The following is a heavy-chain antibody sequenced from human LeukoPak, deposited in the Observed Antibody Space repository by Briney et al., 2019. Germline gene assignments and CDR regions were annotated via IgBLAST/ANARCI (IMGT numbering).Heavy chain of an antibody. D-gene: IGHD2-15*01. J-gene: IGHJ4*02. CDR1: GYSFTSYW. CDR3: AREGRDTLHLVGYFGY. V-gene: IGHV5-51*01. CDR2: IYPGDSDT. Sequence: GESLKISCKGSGYSFTSYWIGWVRQMPGKGLEWMGIIYPGDSDTRYSPSFQGQVTISADKSISTAYLQWSSLKASDTAMYYCAREGRDTLHLVGYFGYWGQGTLVTVSS.